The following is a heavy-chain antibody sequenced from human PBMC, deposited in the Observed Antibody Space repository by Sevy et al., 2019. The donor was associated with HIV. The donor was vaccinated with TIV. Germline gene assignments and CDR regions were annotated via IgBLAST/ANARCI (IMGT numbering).Heavy chain of an antibody. D-gene: IGHD3-10*01. CDR2: IRSKDYGGTR. V-gene: IGHV3-49*03. Sequence: GGSVRLSCTASGFSFGDYAISWFRQAPGKGLEWVGLIRSKDYGGTREYAASVKGRFIISRDDSKSIAYLQMNSLKTEVTAVYYCTRPTLYYSMRGGMDVWGQGTTVTVSS. CDR1: GFSFGDYA. CDR3: TRPTLYYSMRGGMDV. J-gene: IGHJ6*02.